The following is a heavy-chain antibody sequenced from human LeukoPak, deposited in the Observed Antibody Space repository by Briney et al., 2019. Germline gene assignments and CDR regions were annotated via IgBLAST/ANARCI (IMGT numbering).Heavy chain of an antibody. CDR1: GGSFSGYY. V-gene: IGHV4-34*01. D-gene: IGHD3-22*01. J-gene: IGHJ4*02. CDR2: INHSGST. Sequence: PSETLSLTCAVYGGSFSGYYWSWIRQPPGKGLEWIGEINHSGSTNYNLSLKSRVTISIDTSKNQFSLKRSSVTAADTAVYYCARVTGYMIEDYFDYWGQGTLVTVSS. CDR3: ARVTGYMIEDYFDY.